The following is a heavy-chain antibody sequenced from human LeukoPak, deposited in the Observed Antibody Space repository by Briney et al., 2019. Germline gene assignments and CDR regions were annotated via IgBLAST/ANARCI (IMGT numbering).Heavy chain of an antibody. V-gene: IGHV3-30-3*01. CDR2: ISYDGSTK. CDR3: ARDLIHYDSSGYLDY. J-gene: IGHJ4*02. D-gene: IGHD3-22*01. Sequence: GTSLRLSWAASGFTFSSYAMHWVRQAPGKGLEWVAVISYDGSTKYYADSVKGRFTISRDNSKNTLYLQMNSLRAEDTAVYYCARDLIHYDSSGYLDYWGQGTLVTVSS. CDR1: GFTFSSYA.